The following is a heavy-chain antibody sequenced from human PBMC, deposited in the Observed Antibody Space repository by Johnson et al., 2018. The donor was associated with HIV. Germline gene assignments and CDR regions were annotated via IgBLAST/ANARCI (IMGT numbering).Heavy chain of an antibody. CDR1: GFTFSSFD. V-gene: IGHV3-13*01. CDR3: AKEFSVGVSMTFDI. D-gene: IGHD3-10*01. Sequence: MLLVESGGGLVQPGGSLRLSCAASGFTFSSFDMRWVRQATGKGLEWVSVIGSADDTNYAGSVKGRFTISRENAKNSLYLQMNSLRAEDTALYYCAKEFSVGVSMTFDIWGQGTMVTVSS. J-gene: IGHJ3*02. CDR2: IGSADDT.